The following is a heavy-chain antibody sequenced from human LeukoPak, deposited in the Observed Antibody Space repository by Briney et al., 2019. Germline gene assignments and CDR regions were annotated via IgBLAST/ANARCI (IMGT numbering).Heavy chain of an antibody. V-gene: IGHV3-15*06. Sequence: PGGSLRLSCAGSGFTFSNAWMNWVRQAPGKGLEWVARIKSKPDGGTTYYAALVKGRFTISRDDSKNMVYLQMSSLKTEDIGVYYCTTGWYLDYWGQGTLVTVSS. CDR2: IKSKPDGGTT. CDR1: GFTFSNAW. J-gene: IGHJ4*02. CDR3: TTGWYLDY.